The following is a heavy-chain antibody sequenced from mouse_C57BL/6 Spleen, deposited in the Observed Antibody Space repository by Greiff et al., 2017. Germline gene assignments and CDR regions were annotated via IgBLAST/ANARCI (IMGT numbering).Heavy chain of an antibody. J-gene: IGHJ2*01. Sequence: VQLQQSGPELVKPGASVKISCKASGYTFTDYYMNWVKQSHGKSLEWIGDINPNNGGTSYNQKFKGKATLTVDKSSSTAYMELRSLTSEDSAVYYCARRDYYGNFRAYWGKGTTLTVSS. V-gene: IGHV1-26*01. D-gene: IGHD2-1*01. CDR2: INPNNGGT. CDR3: ARRDYYGNFRAY. CDR1: GYTFTDYY.